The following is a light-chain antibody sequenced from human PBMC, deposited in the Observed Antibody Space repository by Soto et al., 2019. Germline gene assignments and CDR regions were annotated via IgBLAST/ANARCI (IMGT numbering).Light chain of an antibody. J-gene: IGKJ2*01. CDR1: QSVTKRF. CDR3: QQYGESSYA. Sequence: EIVLTQSPGTLSLSPGETATLSCRASQSVTKRFLNWYQQKPGQGPRLSIYGASSRATGIPDRFSGGGSGTDFTLTIDRLEPEDFAVYYCQQYGESSYAFGQGTKLQIK. V-gene: IGKV3-20*01. CDR2: GAS.